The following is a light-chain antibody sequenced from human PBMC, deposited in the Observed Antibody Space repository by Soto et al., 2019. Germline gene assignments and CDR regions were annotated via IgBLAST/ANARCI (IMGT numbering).Light chain of an antibody. J-gene: IGKJ5*01. V-gene: IGKV3-15*01. CDR1: QSLSGN. CDR3: QQYHKWPPIT. Sequence: EIVLTQSPATLSVSPGERATLSCRASQSLSGNLAWYQQKPGQAPRLLIYGASTRATGVTARFRGGGSGTEFTLTISSLQSEDSAVYYCQQYHKWPPITFGQGTRLEIK. CDR2: GAS.